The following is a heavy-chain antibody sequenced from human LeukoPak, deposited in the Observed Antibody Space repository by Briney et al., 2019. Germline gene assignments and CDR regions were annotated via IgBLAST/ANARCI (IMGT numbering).Heavy chain of an antibody. J-gene: IGHJ4*02. CDR3: ARDSLVGAGLGRYFDY. CDR1: GFTVSTNY. CDR2: VYADGST. Sequence: GGSLRLSCAASGFTVSTNYMSWVRQAPGKGLEWVSVVYADGSTYYADSVKGRFSISRDNSKNTLFLQMSSLRAEDTAVYYCARDSLVGAGLGRYFDYWGQGSLVTVSS. V-gene: IGHV3-66*02. D-gene: IGHD1-26*01.